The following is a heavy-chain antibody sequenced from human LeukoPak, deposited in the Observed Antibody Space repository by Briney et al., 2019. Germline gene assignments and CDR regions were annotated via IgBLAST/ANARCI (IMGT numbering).Heavy chain of an antibody. D-gene: IGHD2-15*01. CDR1: GFPLSSYA. V-gene: IGHV3-23*01. CDR2: TSSSDAGT. J-gene: IGHJ4*02. Sequence: TGGSLRLSCAVSGFPLSSYAMSWVRQAPGKGLEWVSATSSSDAGTYYADSVRGRFTISRDNSKNTLYLQMNSLRAEDAAVYYCAEEPVTSCSGVYCYPFDYWGQGTLVTVSS. CDR3: AEEPVTSCSGVYCYPFDY.